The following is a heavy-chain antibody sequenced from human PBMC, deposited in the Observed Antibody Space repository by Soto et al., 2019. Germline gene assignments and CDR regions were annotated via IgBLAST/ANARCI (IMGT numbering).Heavy chain of an antibody. CDR1: GFTFDDYA. Sequence: PGGSLRLSCAASGFTFDDYAMHWVRQVPGKGLEWVSGISWNSGSIGYADSVKGRFTISRDNAKNSLYLQMNSLRAEDTALYYCAKVSRRFLEWSQYFLFDYWGRGPLVTVSS. CDR2: ISWNSGSI. D-gene: IGHD3-3*01. J-gene: IGHJ4*02. CDR3: AKVSRRFLEWSQYFLFDY. V-gene: IGHV3-9*01.